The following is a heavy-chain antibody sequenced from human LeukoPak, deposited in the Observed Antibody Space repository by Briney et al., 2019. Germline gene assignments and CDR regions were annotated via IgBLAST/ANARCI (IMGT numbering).Heavy chain of an antibody. Sequence: ASVKVSCKASGYTFTSCDINWVRQATGQGLEWMGWMNPDSGHTGYAQKFQGRVTMTRTTSINTAYMELSSLRSDDTAVYYCARGPRITLVRGGQWYYYMDVWGKGTTVTISS. CDR2: MNPDSGHT. J-gene: IGHJ6*03. CDR1: GYTFTSCD. V-gene: IGHV1-8*01. CDR3: ARGPRITLVRGGQWYYYMDV. D-gene: IGHD3-10*01.